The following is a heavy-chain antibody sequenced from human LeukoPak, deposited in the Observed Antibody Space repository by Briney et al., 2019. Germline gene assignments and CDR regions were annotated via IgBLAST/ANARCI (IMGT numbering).Heavy chain of an antibody. V-gene: IGHV1-69*05. CDR2: IIPIFGTA. J-gene: IGHJ4*02. Sequence: SVKVSCKASGGTFSSYAISWVRQAPGQGLEWVGRIIPIFGTANYAQKFQGRVTITTDESTSTAYMELSSLRSEDTAVYYCARDPWGRWELPFDYWGQGTLVTVSS. CDR1: GGTFSSYA. CDR3: ARDPWGRWELPFDY. D-gene: IGHD1-26*01.